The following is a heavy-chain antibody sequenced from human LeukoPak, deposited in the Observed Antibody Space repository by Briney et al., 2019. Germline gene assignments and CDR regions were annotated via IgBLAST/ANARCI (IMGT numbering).Heavy chain of an antibody. CDR2: IYSGGST. CDR3: ARGDSYDTTIDY. V-gene: IGHV3-66*02. CDR1: GFTVSSNY. D-gene: IGHD5-12*01. Sequence: PGGSLRLSCAASGFTVSSNYMSWVRQAPGKGLEWVSVIYSGGSTYYADSVKGRFTISRDNSKSTLYLQMNSLRAGDTAVYYCARGDSYDTTIDYWGQGTLVTVSS. J-gene: IGHJ4*02.